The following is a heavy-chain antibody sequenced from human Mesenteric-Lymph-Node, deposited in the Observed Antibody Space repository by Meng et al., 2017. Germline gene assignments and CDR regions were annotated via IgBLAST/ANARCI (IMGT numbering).Heavy chain of an antibody. J-gene: IGHJ4*02. CDR3: ATVGSSD. D-gene: IGHD6-6*01. CDR2: VDPEDGET. CDR1: GYTFTDYY. V-gene: IGHV1-69-2*01. Sequence: ECQXXQSGAEVKXXGATVKISXXXSGYTFTDYYMHWVQQAPGKGLEWMGLVDPEDGETIYAEKFQGRVTITADTSTDTAYMELSSLRSEDTAVYYCATVGSSDWGQGTXVTVSS.